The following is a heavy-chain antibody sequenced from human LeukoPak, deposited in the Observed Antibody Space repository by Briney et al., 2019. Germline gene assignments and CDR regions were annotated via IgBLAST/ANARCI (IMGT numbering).Heavy chain of an antibody. CDR2: ISWDGGRT. D-gene: IGHD3-22*01. V-gene: IGHV3-43*01. CDR1: GFAFERHT. Sequence: GGSLRLSCASSGFAFERHTMHWVRQVSGKGLEWVSLISWDGGRTVYADFVKGRSAISRDNSKNSLYLQMNSLTTEDTAFYYCAKETQFYYDTGASYYFDHWGQGALVTVSS. CDR3: AKETQFYYDTGASYYFDH. J-gene: IGHJ4*02.